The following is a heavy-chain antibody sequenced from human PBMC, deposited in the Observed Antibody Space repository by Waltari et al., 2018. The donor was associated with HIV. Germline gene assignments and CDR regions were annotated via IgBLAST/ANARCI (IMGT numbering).Heavy chain of an antibody. CDR1: GGSISSSNW. J-gene: IGHJ5*02. V-gene: IGHV4-4*02. CDR2: CHLSRCT. Sequence: QVQLQESGPGLVKPSGTLSLTCAVSGGSISSSNWWSWVRQPPGKGLEWIGECHLSRCTNSIPSHQARLTLAVATSKNQFSLRLSSVTAADTAIYYCAIGAYYDFWSGYRGGWFDPWGQGTLVTVSS. D-gene: IGHD3-3*01. CDR3: AIGAYYDFWSGYRGGWFDP.